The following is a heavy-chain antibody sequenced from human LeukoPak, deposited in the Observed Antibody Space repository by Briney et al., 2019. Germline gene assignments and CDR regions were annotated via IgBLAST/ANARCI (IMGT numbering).Heavy chain of an antibody. D-gene: IGHD2/OR15-2a*01. CDR3: ATSGLFRFGF. Sequence: GGSLRLSCAASGFTFSNYAMSWVRQAPGKGLEWVSAFSGSGGSTYYADSVKGRFTISRDNSKNTLYLQMNSLRAGDTAVYYCATSGLFRFGFWGQGTLVTVSS. CDR1: GFTFSNYA. J-gene: IGHJ4*02. V-gene: IGHV3-23*01. CDR2: FSGSGGST.